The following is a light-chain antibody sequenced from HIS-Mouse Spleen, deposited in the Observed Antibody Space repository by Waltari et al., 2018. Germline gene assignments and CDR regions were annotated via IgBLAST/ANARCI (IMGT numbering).Light chain of an antibody. J-gene: IGLJ2*01. CDR3: QVWDSSSDHVV. Sequence: YVLTQPPSVSVAPGKTARITCRGNNLGSKSVHLYQQRPGEAPVLGVYDDSDRPSGIPERFSGSNSGNTATLTISRVEAGDEADYYCQVWDSSSDHVVFGGGTKLTVL. V-gene: IGLV3-21*03. CDR1: NLGSKS. CDR2: DDS.